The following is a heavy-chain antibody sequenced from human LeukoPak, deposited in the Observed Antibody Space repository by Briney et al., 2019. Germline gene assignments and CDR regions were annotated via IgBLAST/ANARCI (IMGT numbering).Heavy chain of an antibody. D-gene: IGHD2-2*01. CDR3: ARASEVPAAMDY. V-gene: IGHV1-69*13. CDR2: IIPIFGTA. CDR1: GGTFSSYA. J-gene: IGHJ4*02. Sequence: SVKVSCKASGGTFSSYAISWVRQAPGQGLEWMGGIIPIFGTASYAQKFQGRVTITADESTSTAYMELSSLRSEDTAVYYCARASEVPAAMDYWGQGTLVTVSS.